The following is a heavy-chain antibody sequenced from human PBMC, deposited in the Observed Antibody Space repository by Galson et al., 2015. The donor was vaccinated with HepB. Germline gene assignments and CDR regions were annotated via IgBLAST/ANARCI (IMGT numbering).Heavy chain of an antibody. V-gene: IGHV3-11*05. CDR3: ARVLLGDSSGWTFDY. CDR2: ISSSSSYT. CDR1: GFTFSDYY. Sequence: SLRLSCAASGFTFSDYYMSWIRQAPGKGLEWVSYISSSSSYTNYADSVKGRFTISRDNAKNSLYLQMNSLRAEDTAVYYCARVLLGDSSGWTFDYWGQGTLVTVSS. J-gene: IGHJ4*02. D-gene: IGHD6-19*01.